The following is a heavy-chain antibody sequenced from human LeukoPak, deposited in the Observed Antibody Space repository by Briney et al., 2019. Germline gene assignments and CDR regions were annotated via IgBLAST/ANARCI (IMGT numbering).Heavy chain of an antibody. Sequence: GGSLRLSCATSGLTFNTYWMHWVRQAPGMGLVWVSRIHSDGSTIHADSVKGRFTISRDNAKNTVYLQMNSLRAEDTAVYYCARGGDWGSYFDYWGQGTLVTVSS. CDR3: ARGGDWGSYFDY. V-gene: IGHV3-74*01. J-gene: IGHJ4*02. CDR2: IHSDGST. D-gene: IGHD7-27*01. CDR1: GLTFNTYW.